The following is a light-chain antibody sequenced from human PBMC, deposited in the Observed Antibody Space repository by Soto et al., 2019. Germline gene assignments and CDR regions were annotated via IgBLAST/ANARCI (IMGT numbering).Light chain of an antibody. CDR3: QQRSNWPLT. J-gene: IGKJ4*01. CDR2: DAS. V-gene: IGKV3-11*01. CDR1: QSVNSN. Sequence: ETVLTQCPDTLSVSPGERATLSCRASQSVNSNLAWYQQKPGQAPRLLIHDASNRATGIPARFSGSGSATDFTLTISSLEPEDFAVYYCQQRSNWPLTFGGGTKVDIK.